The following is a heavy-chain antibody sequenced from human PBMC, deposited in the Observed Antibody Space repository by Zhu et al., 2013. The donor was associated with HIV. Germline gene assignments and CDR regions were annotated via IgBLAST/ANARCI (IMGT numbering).Heavy chain of an antibody. Sequence: QVQLVQSGAEVRKPGASVRLSCKVSGYTLTELSMHWVRQAPGRGLEWVGGIIPIFGSANYAQKFQGRVTITADESTSTAYMELSSLRSEDTAVYYCTRRAFYYDRSWFDPWGQGTLVTVSS. CDR3: TRRAFYYDRSWFDP. V-gene: IGHV1-69*13. D-gene: IGHD3-22*01. J-gene: IGHJ5*02. CDR2: IIPIFGSA. CDR1: GYTLTELS.